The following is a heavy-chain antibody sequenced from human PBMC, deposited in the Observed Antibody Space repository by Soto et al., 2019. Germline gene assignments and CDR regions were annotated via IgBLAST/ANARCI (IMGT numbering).Heavy chain of an antibody. CDR1: GGSISSGGYY. CDR3: ATLRGYSGYPYYYYGMDV. D-gene: IGHD5-12*01. V-gene: IGHV4-31*03. CDR2: IYYSGST. J-gene: IGHJ6*02. Sequence: PSETLSLTCTVSGGSISSGGYYWSWFRQHPGKGLEWIGYIYYSGSTYYNPSLKSRVTISVDTSKNQFSLKLSSVTAADTAVYYCATLRGYSGYPYYYYGMDVWGQGTTVTVSS.